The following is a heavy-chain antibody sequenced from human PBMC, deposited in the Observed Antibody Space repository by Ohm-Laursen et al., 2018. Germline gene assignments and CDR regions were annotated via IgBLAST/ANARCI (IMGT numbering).Heavy chain of an antibody. CDR2: IYSGGST. CDR3: ATGLPADDAFNI. CDR1: GFTFSAYY. Sequence: SLRLSCAASGFTFSAYYMTWIRQAPGKGLEWVSVIYSGGSTYYADSVKGRFTISRDNSKNTLYLQMNSLRAEDTAVYYCATGLPADDAFNIWGQGTMVTVSS. J-gene: IGHJ3*02. V-gene: IGHV3-53*01.